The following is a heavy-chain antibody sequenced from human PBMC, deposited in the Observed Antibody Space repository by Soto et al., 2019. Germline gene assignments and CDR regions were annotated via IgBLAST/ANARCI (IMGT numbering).Heavy chain of an antibody. D-gene: IGHD2-2*01. V-gene: IGHV4-59*08. CDR1: GGSISSYY. CDR2: IYYSGST. J-gene: IGHJ6*02. CDR3: ARHRGYCSSTSCFADPPPFLTNYYGMDV. Sequence: SETLSLTCTVSGGSISSYYWSWIRQPPGKGLEWIGYIYYSGSTNYNPSLKSRVTISVDTSKNQFSLKLSSVTAADTAVYYCARHRGYCSSTSCFADPPPFLTNYYGMDVWGQGTTVTVS.